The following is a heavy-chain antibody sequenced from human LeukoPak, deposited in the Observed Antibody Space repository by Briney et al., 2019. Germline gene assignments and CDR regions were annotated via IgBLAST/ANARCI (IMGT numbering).Heavy chain of an antibody. CDR1: GFTFGSYG. CDR3: AIMHGYYDGSGYWVQ. D-gene: IGHD3-22*01. J-gene: IGHJ1*01. CDR2: ITPNADRT. V-gene: IGHV3-23*01. Sequence: GGSLRLSCAASGFTFGSYGMSWVRQAPGKELEWVSFITPNADRTSYADSVEGRFTISRDNPRNTLYMQMNSLRDEGTALYYCAIMHGYYDGSGYWVQWGQGTLVTVSS.